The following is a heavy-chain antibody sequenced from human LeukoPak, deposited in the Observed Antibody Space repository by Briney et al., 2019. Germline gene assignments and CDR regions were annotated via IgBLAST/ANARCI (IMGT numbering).Heavy chain of an antibody. Sequence: GGALRLSCAASGFIFNNYYQIWVPQAPGKGLEWVSAISNDGDGTTYADFVNGRFTISRDNSKNTLFLQMTSLRAEDTALYYCEKGSSGYFADLWGQGTLVSFSS. CDR2: ISNDGDGT. D-gene: IGHD3-22*01. CDR1: GFIFNNYY. J-gene: IGHJ5*02. V-gene: IGHV3-23*01. CDR3: EKGSSGYFADL.